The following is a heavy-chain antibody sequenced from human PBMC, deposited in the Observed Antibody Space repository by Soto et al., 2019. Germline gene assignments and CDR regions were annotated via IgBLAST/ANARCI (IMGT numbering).Heavy chain of an antibody. J-gene: IGHJ5*02. V-gene: IGHV4-59*01. Sequence: PSETLSLTCTVSGGSISSYYWSWIRQPPGKGLEWIGYIYYSGSTNYNPSLKSRVTISVDTSKNQFSLKLSSVTAADTAVYYCARAQIYGGSYGEEYNWFDPWGQGTLVTVSS. D-gene: IGHD1-26*01. CDR3: ARAQIYGGSYGEEYNWFDP. CDR1: GGSISSYY. CDR2: IYYSGST.